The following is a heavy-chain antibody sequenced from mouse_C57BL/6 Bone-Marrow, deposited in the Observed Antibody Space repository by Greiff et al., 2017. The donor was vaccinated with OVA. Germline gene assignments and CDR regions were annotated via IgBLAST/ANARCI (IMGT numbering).Heavy chain of an antibody. D-gene: IGHD1-1*01. Sequence: EVKVEESGGGLVQPGGSLKLSCAASGFTFSDYYMYWVRQTPEKRLEWVAYISNGGGSTYYPDTVKGRFTISRDNAKNTLYLQMSRLKSEDTAMYYCASLYYGVGGYFDVWGTGTTVTVSS. CDR2: ISNGGGST. CDR3: ASLYYGVGGYFDV. J-gene: IGHJ1*03. CDR1: GFTFSDYY. V-gene: IGHV5-12*01.